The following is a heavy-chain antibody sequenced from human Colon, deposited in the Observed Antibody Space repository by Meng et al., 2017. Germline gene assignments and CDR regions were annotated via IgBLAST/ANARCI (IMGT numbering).Heavy chain of an antibody. CDR1: GFNVNTYY. D-gene: IGHD3-10*01. Sequence: GESLKISCAASGFNVNTYYMDWVRQAPGKGLEWVSVIYTSDITYYTDTVKGRFTMSRDSSKNTLYLQMNNLRAEDTAVYYCARENMYFGSGQNDAFDIWGQGTLVTVSS. CDR2: IYTSDIT. CDR3: ARENMYFGSGQNDAFDI. J-gene: IGHJ3*02. V-gene: IGHV3-53*01.